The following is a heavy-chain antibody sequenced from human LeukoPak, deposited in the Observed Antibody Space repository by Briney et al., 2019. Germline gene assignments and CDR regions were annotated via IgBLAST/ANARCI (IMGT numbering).Heavy chain of an antibody. V-gene: IGHV4-39*07. D-gene: IGHD6-13*01. J-gene: IGHJ4*02. CDR3: ARCCGSSSWYSLDY. Sequence: SETLSLTCSVSGDSISLSFYYWGWIRQPPGKALEWIGSVYYSGTTSYNPSLKSRVTISVDMSKNHFSLRLRSVTAADTAMYYCARCCGSSSWYSLDYWGQGTLVTVSS. CDR2: VYYSGTT. CDR1: GDSISLSFYY.